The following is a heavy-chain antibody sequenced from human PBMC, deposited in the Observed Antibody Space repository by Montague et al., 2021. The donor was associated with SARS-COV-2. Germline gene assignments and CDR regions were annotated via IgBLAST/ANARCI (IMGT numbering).Heavy chain of an antibody. Sequence: SLRLSCAASGFTFSSYSMNWVRQAPGKGLEWVSCISRSSSYIYYADSVKGRFTISRDNAKNSLYLQMNSLRAEDTAVYYCARDELQTWQWLVPNYYYGMDVWGQGTKVTVSS. V-gene: IGHV3-21*01. CDR1: GFTFSSYS. D-gene: IGHD6-19*01. CDR3: ARDELQTWQWLVPNYYYGMDV. J-gene: IGHJ6*02. CDR2: ISRSSSYI.